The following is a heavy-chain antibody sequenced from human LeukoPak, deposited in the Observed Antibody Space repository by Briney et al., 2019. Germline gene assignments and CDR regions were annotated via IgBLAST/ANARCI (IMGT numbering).Heavy chain of an antibody. V-gene: IGHV4-38-2*01. Sequence: QPSETLSLTCAVSASSISSDYYRGWVRQPPGKGLQWIGSIYHDGSTFYSPSPSLKGRVTISLDTPRRQFSLKLASVTAADTAIYYGANADTEVYFDFWREGTPVTVSS. CDR3: ANADTEVYFDF. D-gene: IGHD3-16*01. CDR1: ASSISSDYY. J-gene: IGHJ4*02. CDR2: IYHDGST.